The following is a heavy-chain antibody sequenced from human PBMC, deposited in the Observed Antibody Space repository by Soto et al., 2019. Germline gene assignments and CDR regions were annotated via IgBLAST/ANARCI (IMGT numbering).Heavy chain of an antibody. V-gene: IGHV3-72*01. CDR1: GFSFSDYY. CDR3: SKLEGG. CDR2: SRNKVKSYTT. J-gene: IGHJ4*02. D-gene: IGHD3-3*01. Sequence: EEQLVESGGGLVQPGGSLTLSCAASGFSFSDYYMEWVRQAPGKGLEWVARSRNKVKSYTTDHAASVKGRFTISRDLSKNSLYLEMNNLKTEDTAVYYCSKLEGGWGQGTLVTVSS.